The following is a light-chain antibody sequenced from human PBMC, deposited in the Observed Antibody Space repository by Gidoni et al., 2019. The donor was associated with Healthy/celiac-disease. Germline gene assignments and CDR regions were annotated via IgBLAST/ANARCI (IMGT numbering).Light chain of an antibody. CDR1: SSNIGAGYD. J-gene: IGLJ2*01. V-gene: IGLV1-40*01. Sequence: QSVLTQPPSVSGAPGQRVTISCTGSSSNIGAGYDVHWYQQRPGTAPKLLIYGNSNRPSGVPDRVAGSKSGTSASRAITGLQAEDEADYYCQSYDSSLSGYVVFGGGTKLTVL. CDR2: GNS. CDR3: QSYDSSLSGYVV.